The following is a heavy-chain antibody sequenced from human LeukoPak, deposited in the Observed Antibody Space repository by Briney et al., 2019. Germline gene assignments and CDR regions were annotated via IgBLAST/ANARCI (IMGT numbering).Heavy chain of an antibody. CDR3: ARDQPDTAFDY. CDR1: GFTFGTYN. CDR2: ISISSTYR. D-gene: IGHD5-18*01. V-gene: IGHV3-21*01. J-gene: IGHJ4*02. Sequence: GGSLRLSCAASGFTFGTYNMNWVRQAPGKGLEWVSSISISSTYRYYADSVKGRFTMSRDNAKNSLFLQMNSLRAEDTAVYYCARDQPDTAFDYWGQGTLVTVSS.